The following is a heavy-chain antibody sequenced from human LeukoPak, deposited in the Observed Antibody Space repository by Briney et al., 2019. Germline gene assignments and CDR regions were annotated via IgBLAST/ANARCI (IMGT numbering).Heavy chain of an antibody. V-gene: IGHV3-74*01. CDR1: GFTFSSYW. D-gene: IGHD2/OR15-2a*01. Sequence: QPGGSLRLPCAASGFTFSSYWMHWVRQAPGKGLVWVSRINSDGSSTSYADSVKGRFTISRDNAKNSLYLQMNSVRDDDTAVYYCVKIPNSANFPNWFDPWGQGTLVTVSS. CDR2: INSDGSST. CDR3: VKIPNSANFPNWFDP. J-gene: IGHJ5*02.